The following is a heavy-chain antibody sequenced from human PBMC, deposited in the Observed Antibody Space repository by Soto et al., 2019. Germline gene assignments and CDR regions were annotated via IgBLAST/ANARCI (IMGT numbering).Heavy chain of an antibody. J-gene: IGHJ4*02. Sequence: SETLSLTCIVSGESISSSSYYWGWIRQPPGKGLEWIGSIYYSGRTYYNPSFKSRVTISIDTSKNQFSLKLSSVTATDTAVYYCARQRTTVATQAYFDHWGQGALVTVSS. D-gene: IGHD2-21*02. V-gene: IGHV4-39*01. CDR1: GESISSSSYY. CDR3: ARQRTTVATQAYFDH. CDR2: IYYSGRT.